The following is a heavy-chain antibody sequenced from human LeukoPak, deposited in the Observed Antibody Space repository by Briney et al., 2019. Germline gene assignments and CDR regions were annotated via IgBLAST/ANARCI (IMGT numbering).Heavy chain of an antibody. V-gene: IGHV4-34*01. D-gene: IGHD4-17*01. CDR1: GGSFSGCY. CDR3: ARGSTTVTVFDY. Sequence: SETLSLTCAVYGGSFSGCYWSWIHQPPGKGLEWIGEINHSGSTNYNPSLKSRVTISVDTSKNQFSLKLSSVTAADTAVYYCARGSTTVTVFDYWGQGTLVTVSS. J-gene: IGHJ4*02. CDR2: INHSGST.